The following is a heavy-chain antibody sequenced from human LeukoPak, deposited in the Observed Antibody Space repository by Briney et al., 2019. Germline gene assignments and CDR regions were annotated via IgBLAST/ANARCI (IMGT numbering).Heavy chain of an antibody. CDR2: INPNSGGT. V-gene: IGHV1-2*02. CDR3: ARAMVRGVIPDY. Sequence: GASVKVSCKASGYTFTGYILTWVRQAPGQGLEWMGWINPNSGGTNYAQKFQGRVTMTRDTSISTAYMELSRLRSDDTAVYYCARAMVRGVIPDYWGQGTLVTVSS. CDR1: GYTFTGYI. J-gene: IGHJ4*02. D-gene: IGHD3-10*01.